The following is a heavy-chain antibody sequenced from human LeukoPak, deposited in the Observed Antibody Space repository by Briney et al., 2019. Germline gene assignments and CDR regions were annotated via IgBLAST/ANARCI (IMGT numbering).Heavy chain of an antibody. V-gene: IGHV3-48*01. CDR2: ISRSGSTM. D-gene: IGHD3-22*01. CDR1: GFNLGTYS. Sequence: GGSLRLSCAASGFNLGTYSMNWVRQAPGKGLEWVSYISRSGSTMYYAVSVKGRFTISRDNDKNSLYLQMNSLRAEDTAVFYCARIFDSSGYPDDAFDIWGQGTMVTVSS. J-gene: IGHJ3*02. CDR3: ARIFDSSGYPDDAFDI.